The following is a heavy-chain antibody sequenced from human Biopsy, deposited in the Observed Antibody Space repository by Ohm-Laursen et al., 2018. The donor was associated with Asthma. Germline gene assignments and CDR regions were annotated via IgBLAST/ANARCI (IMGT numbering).Heavy chain of an antibody. CDR3: ARGYSGTDRIVYYYSGMEV. J-gene: IGHJ6*02. CDR1: GDSLGSFINYA. D-gene: IGHD5-12*01. V-gene: IGHV1-69*01. Sequence: PSVKLSCKASGDSLGSFINYAISWVRQAPRQGLEWMGGLIPVLGTADYAPMFEGRVTITADESTSTAYLELTSLRFEDTAVYYCARGYSGTDRIVYYYSGMEVWGQGTTVTVSS. CDR2: LIPVLGTA.